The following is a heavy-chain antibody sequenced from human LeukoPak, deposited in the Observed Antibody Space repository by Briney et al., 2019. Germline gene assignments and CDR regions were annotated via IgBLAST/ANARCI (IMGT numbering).Heavy chain of an antibody. CDR2: ISDSGSI. V-gene: IGHV4-59*12. Sequence: SETLSLTCTVSGASISGYYWSWIRQPPGKGLEWIGFISDSGSINYNPSLKSRVTISVDTSKNQFSLKLSSVTAADTAVYYCARAELAAAPFDYWGQGTLVTVSS. D-gene: IGHD6-13*01. CDR3: ARAELAAAPFDY. J-gene: IGHJ4*02. CDR1: GASISGYY.